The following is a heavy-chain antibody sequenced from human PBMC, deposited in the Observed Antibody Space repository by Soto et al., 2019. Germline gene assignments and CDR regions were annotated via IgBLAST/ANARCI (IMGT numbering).Heavy chain of an antibody. Sequence: VQLVQSGAAVKKPGSSVTVSCKASGGTFSSYAISWVRQAPGQGREWMGGSSPVFGTPNYAQKFQGRGTMTADESTRTAYMEPSSLRSEDTALYYSARFGATNSGARGEVDYWGQGTQVTVSS. CDR2: SSPVFGTP. J-gene: IGHJ4*02. CDR1: GGTFSSYA. D-gene: IGHD3-10*01. V-gene: IGHV1-69*01. CDR3: ARFGATNSGARGEVDY.